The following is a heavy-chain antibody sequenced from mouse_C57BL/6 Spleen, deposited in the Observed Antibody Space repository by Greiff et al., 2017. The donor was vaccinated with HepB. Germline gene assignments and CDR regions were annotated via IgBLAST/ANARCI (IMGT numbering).Heavy chain of an antibody. D-gene: IGHD1-1*01. Sequence: QVQLKESGPGLVQPSQSLSITCTVPGFSLTSYGLYWVRQSPGKGLEWLGVSWRGGSTDYNAAFMSRLSITKDNSNSQVFFKMDSRQADDKAIYYWGKIGYGSLYWYFDVWGTGTTVTV. V-gene: IGHV2-5*01. J-gene: IGHJ1*03. CDR1: GFSLTSYG. CDR2: SWRGGST. CDR3: GKIGYGSLYWYFDV.